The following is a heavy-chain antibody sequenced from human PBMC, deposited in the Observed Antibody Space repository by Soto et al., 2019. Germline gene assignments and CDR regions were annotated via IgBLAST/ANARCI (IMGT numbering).Heavy chain of an antibody. CDR2: IFYSGST. CDR1: GGSISSGGYY. J-gene: IGHJ4*02. CDR3: ATYCSGGSCYLDY. D-gene: IGHD2-15*01. Sequence: QVQLQESGPGLVKPSQTLSLTCTVSGGSISSGGYYWSWIRQHPGKGLEWIGYIFYSGSTYYNPSRKSRVTIAVDTSKNQFSLKLSSVTAADTAVYYCATYCSGGSCYLDYWGQGTLVTVSS. V-gene: IGHV4-31*03.